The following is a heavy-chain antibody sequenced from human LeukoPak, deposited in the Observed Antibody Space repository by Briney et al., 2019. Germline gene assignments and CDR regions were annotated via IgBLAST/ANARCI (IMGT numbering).Heavy chain of an antibody. V-gene: IGHV4-59*01. D-gene: IGHD3-3*01. CDR3: ARGAYDFWSGSRTFDY. CDR1: GGSISSYY. CDR2: IYYSGST. J-gene: IGHJ4*02. Sequence: SETLSLTCTVPGGSISSYYWSWIRQPPGTGLAWLGYIYYSGSTNYNPPLKSRATISVDTSNNPFSPTVSSVTAADTAVYYCARGAYDFWSGSRTFDYWGQGTLVTVSS.